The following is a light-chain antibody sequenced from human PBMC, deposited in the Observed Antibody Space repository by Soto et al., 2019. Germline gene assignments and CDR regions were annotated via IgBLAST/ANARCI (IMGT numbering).Light chain of an antibody. J-gene: IGLJ2*01. Sequence: QLVLTQSPSASASLGASVKLTCTLSSGHSSYAIAWHQQQPEKGPRYLSKLNSDGSHSKGEGIPDRFSGSSSGAERYLTISSLQSEDEADYYCQTWGTGIVVSGGGTKLTVL. CDR3: QTWGTGIVV. V-gene: IGLV4-69*01. CDR1: SGHSSYA. CDR2: LNSDGSH.